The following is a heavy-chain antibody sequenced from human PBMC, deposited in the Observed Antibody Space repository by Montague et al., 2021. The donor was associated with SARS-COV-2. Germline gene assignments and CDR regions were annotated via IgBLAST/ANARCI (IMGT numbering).Heavy chain of an antibody. D-gene: IGHD2-2*01. Sequence: SLRLSCAASGFTFSSYSMNWVRQAPGKGPEWVSSISSSSSYIYYADSVKGRFTISRDNAKNSLYLQMNSLRAEDTAVYYCARAGDIVVVPAVDWFDPWGQGTLVTVSS. J-gene: IGHJ5*02. CDR1: GFTFSSYS. V-gene: IGHV3-21*01. CDR2: ISSSSSYI. CDR3: ARAGDIVVVPAVDWFDP.